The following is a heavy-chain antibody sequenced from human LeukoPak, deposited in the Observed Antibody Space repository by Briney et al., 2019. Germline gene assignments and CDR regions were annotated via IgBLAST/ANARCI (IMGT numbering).Heavy chain of an antibody. J-gene: IGHJ2*01. CDR3: ARERVAVTGMSNWYFDR. V-gene: IGHV3-7*04. CDR1: GFTFSSYW. D-gene: IGHD6-13*01. Sequence: PGGSLRLSCAASGFTFSSYWMSWVRQAPGKGLEWVATIRREGNERYYVDSVKGRFTISRDNAKNSLYLQMNSLRVEDTAVYYCARERVAVTGMSNWYFDRWGRGTLVTVSS. CDR2: IRREGNER.